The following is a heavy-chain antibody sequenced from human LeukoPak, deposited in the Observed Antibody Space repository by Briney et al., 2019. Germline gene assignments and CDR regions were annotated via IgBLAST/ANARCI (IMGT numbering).Heavy chain of an antibody. J-gene: IGHJ6*02. D-gene: IGHD6-13*01. CDR2: ITSGGTSA. V-gene: IGHV3-23*01. Sequence: GGSLRLSCAASGFTFSSYSMNWVRQAPGRGLEWVSEITSGGTSAYYADSVKGRFTISRDNSKNTLYLQMHSLRGEDTAEYYCARHSREYGMEVWGQGTTVTVAS. CDR3: ARHSREYGMEV. CDR1: GFTFSSYS.